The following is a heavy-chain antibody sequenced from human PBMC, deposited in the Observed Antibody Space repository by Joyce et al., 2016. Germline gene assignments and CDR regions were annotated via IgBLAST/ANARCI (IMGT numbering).Heavy chain of an antibody. CDR3: ARDRLYSASWSNYHYYYMDV. CDR2: INPNTGGT. Sequence: QVQLVQSGAEVKKPGASVKVSCKASGYTFTGYYMHWVRQAPGQGLEWMGRINPNTGGTNYPQKFQGRVTMTRDTSITTAYRELSRLGSDDTAVYYCARDRLYSASWSNYHYYYMDVWGEGTTVTVSS. CDR1: GYTFTGYY. J-gene: IGHJ6*03. D-gene: IGHD6-13*01. V-gene: IGHV1-2*06.